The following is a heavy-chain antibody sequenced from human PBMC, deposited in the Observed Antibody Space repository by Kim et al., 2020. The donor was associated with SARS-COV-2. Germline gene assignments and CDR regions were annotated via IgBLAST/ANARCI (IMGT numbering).Heavy chain of an antibody. V-gene: IGHV4-59*01. D-gene: IGHD3-9*01. J-gene: IGHJ6*02. CDR3: ARDPGRYFDTYYYYYGMDV. Sequence: RVTISVDTSKNQFSLKLSSVTAADTAVYYCARDPGRYFDTYYYYYGMDVWGQGTTVTVSS.